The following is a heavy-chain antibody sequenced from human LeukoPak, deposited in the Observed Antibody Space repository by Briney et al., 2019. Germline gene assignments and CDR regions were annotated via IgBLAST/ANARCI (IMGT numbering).Heavy chain of an antibody. D-gene: IGHD1-26*01. Sequence: GGSLRLSCAASGFIFSSYGMHWVRQAPGKGLEWVAVISYDGSNKYYADSVKGRFTISRDNSKNTLYLQMNSLRAEDTAVYYCARKRYSGSHLDYWGQGTLVTVSS. CDR2: ISYDGSNK. CDR3: ARKRYSGSHLDY. CDR1: GFIFSSYG. J-gene: IGHJ4*02. V-gene: IGHV3-30*03.